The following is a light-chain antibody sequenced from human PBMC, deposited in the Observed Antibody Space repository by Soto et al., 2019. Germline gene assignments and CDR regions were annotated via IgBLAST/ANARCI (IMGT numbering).Light chain of an antibody. Sequence: DIQMTQSPSSLSASVGDRVTIACRASQSISSYLNWYQQKPGKAPKLLIYAAPSLQGGVPSRFSGSGSGTDFTLTISSLQPEDFATYYCQQSYSTPLTFGGGTKVEIK. CDR1: QSISSY. CDR3: QQSYSTPLT. J-gene: IGKJ4*01. CDR2: AAP. V-gene: IGKV1-39*01.